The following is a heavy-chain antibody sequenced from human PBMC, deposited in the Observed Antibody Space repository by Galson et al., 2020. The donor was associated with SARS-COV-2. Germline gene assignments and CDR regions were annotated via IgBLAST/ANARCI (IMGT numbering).Heavy chain of an antibody. CDR2: ISYSGSP. CDR1: DAPMSSYY. Sequence: ETSETLSLTYSVSDAPMSSYYWSWIRQPPGTGLEWIGYISYSGSPSTNPTPRSRATSSVDLSTNQHSLKVTSVTAAGTAACYCARDPAPLYGDDYYYGRDGWARGATDTCSS. CDR3: ARDPAPLYGDDYYYGRDG. D-gene: IGHD4-17*01. J-gene: IGHJ6*02. V-gene: IGHV4-59*01.